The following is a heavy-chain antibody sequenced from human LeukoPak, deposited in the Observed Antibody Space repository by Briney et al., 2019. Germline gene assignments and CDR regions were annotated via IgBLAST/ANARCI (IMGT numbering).Heavy chain of an antibody. V-gene: IGHV1-46*01. CDR1: GYTFTGYY. CDR3: ARAEGWIDAFDI. Sequence: ASVKVSCKTSGYTFTGYYLHWVRQAPGQGLEWMGIINPSGGSTSYAQKFQGRVTMTRDTSTSTVYMELSSLRSEDTAVYYCARAEGWIDAFDIWGQGTMVTVSS. D-gene: IGHD5-12*01. CDR2: INPSGGST. J-gene: IGHJ3*02.